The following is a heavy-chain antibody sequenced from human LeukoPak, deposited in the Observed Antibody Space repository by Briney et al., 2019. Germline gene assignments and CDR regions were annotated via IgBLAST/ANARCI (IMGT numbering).Heavy chain of an antibody. Sequence: GASVKVSCKASGYTFTDYYMHWVRQAPGQGLEWMGWINPNGGGTNYAQNFQGRVTMTRDTSISTTYMELRSLRSDDTAVYYCAKSMSGDLGFFQSWGQGTLVTVSS. CDR2: INPNGGGT. J-gene: IGHJ1*01. D-gene: IGHD2-21*01. CDR1: GYTFTDYY. CDR3: AKSMSGDLGFFQS. V-gene: IGHV1-2*02.